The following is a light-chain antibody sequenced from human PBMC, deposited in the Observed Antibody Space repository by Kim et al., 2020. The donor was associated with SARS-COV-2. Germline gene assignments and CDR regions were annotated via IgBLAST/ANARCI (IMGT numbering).Light chain of an antibody. Sequence: EVVLTQSPAFVSMTPKEKVTISCRASHSVYSSLFWYKQKAGQAPKLLIKYASQSFSGVPSRFSGSGSGTEFTLTIDSLEAEDAATYYCHQSATLPFTFGQGTKLEI. V-gene: IGKV6-21*01. CDR2: YAS. CDR1: HSVYSS. CDR3: HQSATLPFT. J-gene: IGKJ2*01.